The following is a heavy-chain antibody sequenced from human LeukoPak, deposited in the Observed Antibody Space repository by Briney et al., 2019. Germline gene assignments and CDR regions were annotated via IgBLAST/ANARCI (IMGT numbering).Heavy chain of an antibody. CDR3: ASLLTPYHGSGGGGMDV. V-gene: IGHV3-74*01. J-gene: IGHJ6*02. CDR1: GFTFSTHW. Sequence: GGSLRLSCAASGFTFSTHWMYWVRQAPGKELVWVSRISGDGSSTSYADSVKGQFTISRDNAKDTLYLQMTSLRVEDTAVYSCASLLTPYHGSGGGGMDVWGQGTTVTVSS. CDR2: ISGDGSST. D-gene: IGHD3-10*01.